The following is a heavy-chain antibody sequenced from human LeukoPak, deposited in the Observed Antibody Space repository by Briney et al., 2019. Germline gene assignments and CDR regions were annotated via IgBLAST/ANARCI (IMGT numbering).Heavy chain of an antibody. CDR3: AKGAGGSYYSFDY. D-gene: IGHD3-10*01. CDR2: IWFDGSNQ. V-gene: IGHV3-33*06. CDR1: QLTISNYG. J-gene: IGHJ4*02. Sequence: PGGSLRLSCAASQLTISNYGMHWVRQAPGEGLEWVALIWFDGSNQYYADFVKGRFTISRDNPKNTLYLQMNSLRVEDTAVYYCAKGAGGSYYSFDYWGQGTLVTVSS.